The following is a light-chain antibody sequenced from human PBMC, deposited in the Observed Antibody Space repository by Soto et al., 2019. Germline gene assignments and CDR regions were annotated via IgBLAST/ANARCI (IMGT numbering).Light chain of an antibody. Sequence: QSVLTQPASVSGSPGQSITISCTGTRSDVGSYNLVSWYQQYPGKAPKLVIYEGSERPAGVSNRFSGSKSGNTASLTISGLQAEDEADYYCCSYAGRSSLVVFGAGTKLTVL. CDR1: RSDVGSYNL. CDR3: CSYAGRSSLVV. V-gene: IGLV2-23*03. CDR2: EGS. J-gene: IGLJ2*01.